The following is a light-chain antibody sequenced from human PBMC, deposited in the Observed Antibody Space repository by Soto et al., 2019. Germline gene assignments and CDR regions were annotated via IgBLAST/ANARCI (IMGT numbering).Light chain of an antibody. CDR3: SSYTSSTLLV. J-gene: IGLJ1*01. Sequence: QSALTQPASVSGSPGQSITISCTGTSSDVGGYNYVSWYQQHPGKAPKLMIYDVSNRPSGVSNRFSGSKSDNTASLTISGLQSEDEADYYCSSYTSSTLLVFGTGTKVTVL. CDR2: DVS. CDR1: SSDVGGYNY. V-gene: IGLV2-14*01.